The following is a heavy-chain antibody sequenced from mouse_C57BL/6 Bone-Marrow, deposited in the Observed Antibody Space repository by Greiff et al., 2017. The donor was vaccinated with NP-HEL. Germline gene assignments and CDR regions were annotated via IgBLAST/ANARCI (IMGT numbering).Heavy chain of an antibody. J-gene: IGHJ4*01. D-gene: IGHD1-1*01. Sequence: QVQLQQPGAELVKPGASVKLSCKASGYTFTSDWMHWVKQRPGQGLEWIGMIHPNSGSTNYNEKFKSKATLTVDKSSSTAYMQLSSLTSEDSAVYYCARWGSTVVAPGAMDYWGQGTSVTVSS. CDR1: GYTFTSDW. V-gene: IGHV1-64*01. CDR3: ARWGSTVVAPGAMDY. CDR2: IHPNSGST.